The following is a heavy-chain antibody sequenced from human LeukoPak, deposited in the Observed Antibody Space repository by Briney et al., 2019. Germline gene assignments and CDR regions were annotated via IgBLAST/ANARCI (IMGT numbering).Heavy chain of an antibody. CDR1: GGSFSGYY. CDR2: INHSGST. CDR3: ARGRVVVVVPAARIRKTTAYDY. D-gene: IGHD2-2*01. J-gene: IGHJ4*02. Sequence: SETLSLTCTVYGGSFSGYYWSWIRQPPGKGLEWIGEINHSGSTNYNPSLKSRVTISVDTSKNQFSLKLSSVTAADTAVYYCARGRVVVVVPAARIRKTTAYDYWGQGTLVTVSS. V-gene: IGHV4-34*01.